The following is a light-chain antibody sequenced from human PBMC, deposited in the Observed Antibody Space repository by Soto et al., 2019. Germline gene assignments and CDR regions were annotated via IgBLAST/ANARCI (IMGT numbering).Light chain of an antibody. CDR2: AAS. CDR1: QSISSY. CDR3: QQYDNPPFT. Sequence: DIQMTQSPSSLSASVGDRVTITCRASQSISSYLNWYQQKPGKAPKLLIYAASSLQSGVPSRFSGSGSGTDFTLTISSLQPDDFATYYCQQYDNPPFTFGQGTRLEIK. V-gene: IGKV1-39*01. J-gene: IGKJ5*01.